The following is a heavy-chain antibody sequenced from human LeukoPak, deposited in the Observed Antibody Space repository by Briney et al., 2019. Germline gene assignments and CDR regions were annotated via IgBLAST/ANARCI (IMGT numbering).Heavy chain of an antibody. Sequence: GASVKVSCKTSGYTFSSYTITWVRQAPGKGLEWMGGFDPENGETIYAQKFQGRVTMTEDTSTDTAYMELSSLRSEDTAMYYCASTYYDILTGYKWYFDLWGRGTLVTVSS. D-gene: IGHD3-9*01. CDR2: FDPENGET. J-gene: IGHJ2*01. CDR1: GYTFSSYT. V-gene: IGHV1-24*01. CDR3: ASTYYDILTGYKWYFDL.